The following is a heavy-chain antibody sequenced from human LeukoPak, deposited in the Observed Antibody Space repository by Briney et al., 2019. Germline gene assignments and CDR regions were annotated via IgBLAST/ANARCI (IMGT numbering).Heavy chain of an antibody. CDR1: GYTFTGYY. CDR3: ARGPVTPGHWYFDL. Sequence: ASVKVSCKASGYTFTGYYMHWVRQAPGQGLEWMGWINPNSGGTNYAQKFQGRVTMSRDTSISTAYMELSRLRSDDTGVYYCARGPVTPGHWYFDLWGRVTLVTVSS. CDR2: INPNSGGT. J-gene: IGHJ2*01. V-gene: IGHV1-2*02. D-gene: IGHD4-11*01.